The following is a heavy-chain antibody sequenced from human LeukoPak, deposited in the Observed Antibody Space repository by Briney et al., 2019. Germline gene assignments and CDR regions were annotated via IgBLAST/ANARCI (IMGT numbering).Heavy chain of an antibody. V-gene: IGHV3-23*01. D-gene: IGHD1-1*01. CDR2: ISGSGGGT. CDR3: AEGGTGLRYYYSMDV. CDR1: GFTFNNCA. J-gene: IGHJ6*03. Sequence: GGSLRLSCAASGFTFNNCAMTWVRQAPGKGLEWVSAISGSGGGTYYADSVKGCFTISRDNSQNTLYLQMSSLRAEDTAVYYCAEGGTGLRYYYSMDVWGKGTTVTVSS.